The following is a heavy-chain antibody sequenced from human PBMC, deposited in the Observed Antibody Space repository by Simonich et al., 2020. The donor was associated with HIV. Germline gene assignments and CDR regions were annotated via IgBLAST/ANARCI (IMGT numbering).Heavy chain of an antibody. J-gene: IGHJ4*02. CDR3: GRGFYQSLYYFDY. Sequence: QVQLQQRGAGLLKPSETLSLTCAVYGGSFSGDYWGWIRQPPGKGLAWSGEINHSGSTNYNPSLKSRVTISVDTTKNQFSLKLSSVTAADTAVYYCGRGFYQSLYYFDYWGQGTLVNVSS. D-gene: IGHD2-2*01. CDR2: INHSGST. V-gene: IGHV4-34*01. CDR1: GGSFSGDY.